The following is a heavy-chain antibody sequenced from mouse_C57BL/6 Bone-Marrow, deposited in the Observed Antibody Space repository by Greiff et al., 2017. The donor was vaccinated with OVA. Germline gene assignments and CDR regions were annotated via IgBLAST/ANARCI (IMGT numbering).Heavy chain of an antibody. J-gene: IGHJ4*01. D-gene: IGHD2-10*01. V-gene: IGHV1-59*01. CDR3: ARPYYRNTLYYAMDY. CDR1: GYTFTSYW. Sequence: QVQLQQPGAELVRPGTSVKLSCKASGYTFTSYWMHWVKQRPGQGLEWIGVIDPSDSYTNYNQKFKGKATLTVDTSSSTAYMQLSSLTSEDSAVYYCARPYYRNTLYYAMDYWGQRTSVTVSS. CDR2: IDPSDSYT.